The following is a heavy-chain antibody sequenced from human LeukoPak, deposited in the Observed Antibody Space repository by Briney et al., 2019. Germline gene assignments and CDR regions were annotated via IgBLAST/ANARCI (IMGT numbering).Heavy chain of an antibody. CDR3: ARGRTDYGDYMS. CDR1: GSTVSGNY. J-gene: IGHJ5*02. V-gene: IGHV3-53*01. Sequence: GGSLRLSCAVSGSTVSGNYLSWVRQAPGKGLEWVSVIYGDGYTDHAASVRGRFTISRDTSKNTVYLQMNSLRVEDTAVYYCARGRTDYGDYMSWGQGTLVTVSS. D-gene: IGHD4-17*01. CDR2: IYGDGYT.